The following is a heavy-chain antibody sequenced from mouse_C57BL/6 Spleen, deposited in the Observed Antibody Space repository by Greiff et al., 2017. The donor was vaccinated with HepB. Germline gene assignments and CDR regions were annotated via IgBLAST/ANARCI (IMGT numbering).Heavy chain of an antibody. CDR2: IYPGDGDT. J-gene: IGHJ2*01. D-gene: IGHD3-2*01. CDR3: ARVDSSLRGY. Sequence: VQLVESGPELVKPGASVKISCKASGYAFSSSWMNWVKQRPGKGLEWIGRIYPGDGDTNYNGKFKGKATLTADKSSSTAYMQLSSLTSEDSAVYFCARVDSSLRGYWGQGTTLTVSS. V-gene: IGHV1-82*01. CDR1: GYAFSSSW.